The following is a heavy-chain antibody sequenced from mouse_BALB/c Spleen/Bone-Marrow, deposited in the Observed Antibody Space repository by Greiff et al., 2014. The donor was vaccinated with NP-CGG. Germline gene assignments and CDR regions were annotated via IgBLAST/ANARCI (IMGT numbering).Heavy chain of an antibody. Sequence: EVKLLESGGGLVKSGGSLKLSCAASGFTFNSYGMSWVRQTPEKRLEWVATISGGGSYTFYSDSVKGRFTISRDNAKNNLYLQLSSLRSEDTALYYCARHAFYDQTEVSFDNWGQGTLVTVSA. CDR2: ISGGGSYT. J-gene: IGHJ3*01. CDR1: GFTFNSYG. D-gene: IGHD2-3*01. V-gene: IGHV5-9-2*01. CDR3: ARHAFYDQTEVSFDN.